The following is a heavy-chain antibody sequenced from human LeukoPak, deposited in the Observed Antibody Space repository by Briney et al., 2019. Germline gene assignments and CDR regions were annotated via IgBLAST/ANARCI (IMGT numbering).Heavy chain of an antibody. Sequence: GGSLRLSCAASGFTFSSYAMSWVRQAPGKGLEWVSVISGSGENSYYADSVKGRFAISRDNSKNTLYLQMNSLRAEDTAVYYCAKFHYFDSSGYYYYFDYWGQGTLVTVSS. J-gene: IGHJ4*02. D-gene: IGHD3-22*01. CDR3: AKFHYFDSSGYYYYFDY. V-gene: IGHV3-23*01. CDR1: GFTFSSYA. CDR2: ISGSGENS.